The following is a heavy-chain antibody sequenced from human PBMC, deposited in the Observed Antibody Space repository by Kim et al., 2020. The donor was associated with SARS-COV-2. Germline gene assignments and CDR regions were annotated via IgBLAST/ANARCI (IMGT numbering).Heavy chain of an antibody. CDR2: IYYSGST. V-gene: IGHV4-59*13. D-gene: IGHD2-2*01. J-gene: IGHJ6*02. Sequence: SETLSLTCTVSGGSISSYYWSWIRQPPGKGLEWIGYIYYSGSTNYNPSLKSRVTISVDTSKNQFSLKLSSVTAADTAVYYCARGNAVPSFRDYYYYYGMDVWGQGTTVTVSS. CDR3: ARGNAVPSFRDYYYYYGMDV. CDR1: GGSISSYY.